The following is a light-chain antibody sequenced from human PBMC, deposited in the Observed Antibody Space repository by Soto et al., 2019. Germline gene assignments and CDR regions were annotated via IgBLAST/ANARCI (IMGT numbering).Light chain of an antibody. CDR3: SSYTSSSPYV. Sequence: QSVLTQPASVSGSPGQSITISCTGISSDVGGYNYVSWYQQHPGKAPKLMIYEVSNRPSGVSNRFSGSKSGNTASLTISGLQAEDEADYYCSSYTSSSPYVFGTGTKGTVL. J-gene: IGLJ1*01. CDR1: SSDVGGYNY. V-gene: IGLV2-14*01. CDR2: EVS.